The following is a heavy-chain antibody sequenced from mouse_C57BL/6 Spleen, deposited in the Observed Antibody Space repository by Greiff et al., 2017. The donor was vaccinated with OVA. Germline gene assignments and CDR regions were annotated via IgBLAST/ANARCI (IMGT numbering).Heavy chain of an antibody. J-gene: IGHJ3*01. CDR2: IYPGDGDT. CDR1: GYAFSSSW. V-gene: IGHV1-82*01. CDR3: ARETAQATIAY. D-gene: IGHD3-2*02. Sequence: QVQLQQSGPELVKPGASVKISCKASGYAFSSSWMNWVKQRPGKGLEWIGRIYPGDGDTNYNGKFKGKATLTADKSSSTAYRQLSSLTSEDSAVYFCARETAQATIAYWGQGTLVTVSA.